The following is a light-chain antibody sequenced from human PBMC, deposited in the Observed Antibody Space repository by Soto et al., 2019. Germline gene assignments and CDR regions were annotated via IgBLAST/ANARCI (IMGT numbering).Light chain of an antibody. CDR1: SSDLGSYDY. CDR3: SSYTAGSTVV. V-gene: IGLV2-14*03. Sequence: QSALTQPASVSGSPGQSITFSCTGTSSDLGSYDYVSWYQHLPGKAPKLIIYDVSNRPSGVSDRFSASKSGNTASLTISGLQPDDEAAYYCSSYTAGSTVVFGGGTKLTVL. CDR2: DVS. J-gene: IGLJ2*01.